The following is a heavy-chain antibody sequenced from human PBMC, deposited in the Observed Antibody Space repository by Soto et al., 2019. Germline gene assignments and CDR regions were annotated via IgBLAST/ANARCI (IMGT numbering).Heavy chain of an antibody. D-gene: IGHD3-3*01. V-gene: IGHV4-61*01. J-gene: IGHJ4*02. CDR2: VYYSGTT. CDR3: ARAVGYSDASDFYSFAY. CDR1: GGSVSNKTYD. Sequence: PSETLSLTCSVSGGSVSNKTYDWSWIRQHPGKRLEWIGYVYYSGTTNYNPSLKSRVTISVDLSKNQFSLRLSSVTTADTAVYYCARAVGYSDASDFYSFAYWGQGTPVTVSS.